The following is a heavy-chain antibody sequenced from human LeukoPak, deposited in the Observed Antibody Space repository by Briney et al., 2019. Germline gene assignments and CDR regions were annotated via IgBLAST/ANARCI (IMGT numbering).Heavy chain of an antibody. Sequence: TGGSLRLSCAASGFTFSSYEMNWVRQAPGKGLEWVSYISSSGSTKYYADSVKGRFTISRDNAKNSLYLQMNSLRAEDTAVYYCAREWWVASTDYWGQGTLVTVSS. J-gene: IGHJ4*02. CDR2: ISSSGSTK. D-gene: IGHD2-15*01. V-gene: IGHV3-48*03. CDR1: GFTFSSYE. CDR3: AREWWVASTDY.